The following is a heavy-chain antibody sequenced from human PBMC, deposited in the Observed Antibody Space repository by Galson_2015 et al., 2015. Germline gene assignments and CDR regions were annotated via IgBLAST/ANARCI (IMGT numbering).Heavy chain of an antibody. D-gene: IGHD1-26*01. V-gene: IGHV3-43*02. Sequence: SLRLSCAASGFTFDDYAMHWVRQAPGKGLEWVSLISGDGGSTYYADSVKGRFTISRDNSKNSLYLQMNSLRTEDTALYYCAKDLLVGATDGEAVAYYYYYYGMDVWGQGTTVTVSS. CDR2: ISGDGGST. CDR1: GFTFDDYA. J-gene: IGHJ6*02. CDR3: AKDLLVGATDGEAVAYYYYYYGMDV.